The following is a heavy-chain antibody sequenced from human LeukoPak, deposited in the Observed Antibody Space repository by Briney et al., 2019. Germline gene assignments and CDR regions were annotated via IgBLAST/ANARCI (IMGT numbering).Heavy chain of an antibody. V-gene: IGHV1-24*01. J-gene: IGHJ5*02. Sequence: ASVKVSCKVSGYTLTELSMHWVRQAPGKGLEWMGGSDPEDGETIYAQKFQGRVTMTEDTSTDTAYMELSSLRSEDTAVYYCATELIDYYDSSGFGWFDPWGQGTLVTVSS. CDR3: ATELIDYYDSSGFGWFDP. D-gene: IGHD3-22*01. CDR1: GYTLTELS. CDR2: SDPEDGET.